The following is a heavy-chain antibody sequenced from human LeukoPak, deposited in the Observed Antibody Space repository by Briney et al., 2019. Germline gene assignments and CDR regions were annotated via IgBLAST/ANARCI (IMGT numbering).Heavy chain of an antibody. J-gene: IGHJ4*02. CDR3: ARVVFHFSGWDY. D-gene: IGHD6-19*01. V-gene: IGHV3-48*04. CDR2: ISSSGRTI. CDR1: GFTFSNAW. Sequence: HPGGSLRLSCAASGFTFSNAWMNWVRQAPGKGLEWVSYISSSGRTIYYADSVKGRFTISRDNAKNSLYLQMNSLRAEDTAVYYCARVVFHFSGWDYWGQGTLVTVSS.